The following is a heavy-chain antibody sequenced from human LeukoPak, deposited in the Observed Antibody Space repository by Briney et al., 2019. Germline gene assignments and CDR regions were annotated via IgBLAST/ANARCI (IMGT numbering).Heavy chain of an antibody. CDR2: ISYDGSNK. CDR3: ARDLLDCGGDCYRDY. Sequence: PGRSLRLSCAASGFTFSSYGMHWVRQAPGKGLEWVAVISYDGSNKYYADSVKGRFTISRDNAKNSLYLQMNSLRAEDTAMHYCARDLLDCGGDCYRDYWGQGTLVTVSS. J-gene: IGHJ4*02. V-gene: IGHV3-30*03. CDR1: GFTFSSYG. D-gene: IGHD2-21*02.